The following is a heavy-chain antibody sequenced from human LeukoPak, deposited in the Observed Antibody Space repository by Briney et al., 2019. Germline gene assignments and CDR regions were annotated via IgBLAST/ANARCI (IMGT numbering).Heavy chain of an antibody. CDR2: ISSSSSTI. Sequence: GGSLRLSCAASGFTFSSYSMNWVRQAPGKGLEWVSYISSSSSTIYYADSVKGRFTISRDNAKNSLYLQMNSLRAEDTAVYYCARKMTTAINWFDPWGQGTLVTVSS. V-gene: IGHV3-48*01. J-gene: IGHJ5*02. CDR3: ARKMTTAINWFDP. D-gene: IGHD4-11*01. CDR1: GFTFSSYS.